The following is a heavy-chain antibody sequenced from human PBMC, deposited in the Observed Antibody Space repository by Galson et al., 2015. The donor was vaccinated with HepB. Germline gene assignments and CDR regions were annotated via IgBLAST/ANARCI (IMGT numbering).Heavy chain of an antibody. J-gene: IGHJ5*02. CDR3: AREGIAAAVDWFDP. CDR2: ISYDGRNK. CDR1: GLSFSFTNYA. D-gene: IGHD6-13*01. V-gene: IGHV3-30*04. Sequence: SLRLSCAASGLSFSFTNYAMHWIRQAPGKGLEWVAVISYDGRNKHYADSVKGRFSISRDNSKDTLYLQMNSLRDEDTAVYYCAREGIAAAVDWFDPWGQGTLVTVSS.